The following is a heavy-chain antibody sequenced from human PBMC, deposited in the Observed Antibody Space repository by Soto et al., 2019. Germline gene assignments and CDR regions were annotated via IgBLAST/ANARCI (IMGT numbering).Heavy chain of an antibody. Sequence: QVQLVQSGAEVKKPGASVKVSCKASGYTFTSYAMHWVRQAPGQRLEWMGWINAGNGNTKYSQKFQGRVTITRDTSASTAYMELSSLRSEDTAVYYCARGSGARIPGYWFDPWGQGTLGTVSS. CDR3: ARGSGARIPGYWFDP. CDR2: INAGNGNT. CDR1: GYTFTSYA. V-gene: IGHV1-3*01. J-gene: IGHJ5*02. D-gene: IGHD2-15*01.